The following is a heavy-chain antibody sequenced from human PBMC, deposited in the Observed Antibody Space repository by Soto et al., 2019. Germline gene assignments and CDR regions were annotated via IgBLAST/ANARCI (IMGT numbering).Heavy chain of an antibody. CDR2: TYYRSKWYN. Sequence: SQTHSLTDEICGDRECRNRGAWNWKKQSPSRGLEWLGRTYYRSKWYNDYAVSVKSRITINPDTSKNQFSLQLNSVTPEDTAVYYCARDGGGVVVVAEYYYYGMDVWGQGTTVTVSS. CDR3: ARDGGGVVVVAEYYYYGMDV. V-gene: IGHV6-1*01. D-gene: IGHD2-15*01. J-gene: IGHJ6*02. CDR1: GDRECRNRGA.